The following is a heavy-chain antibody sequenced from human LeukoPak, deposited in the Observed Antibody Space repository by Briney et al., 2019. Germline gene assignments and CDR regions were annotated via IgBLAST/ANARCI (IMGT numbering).Heavy chain of an antibody. Sequence: GGSLRLSCAASGFTFSSYAMSWVRQAPGKGLEWVSAISGSGGSTYYADSVKGRFTISRDNSKNTLYLQMNSLRAEDTAVYYCAKRDYYGSGSYYKSPFDYWGQGTLVTVSS. V-gene: IGHV3-23*01. CDR2: ISGSGGST. J-gene: IGHJ4*02. D-gene: IGHD3-10*01. CDR3: AKRDYYGSGSYYKSPFDY. CDR1: GFTFSSYA.